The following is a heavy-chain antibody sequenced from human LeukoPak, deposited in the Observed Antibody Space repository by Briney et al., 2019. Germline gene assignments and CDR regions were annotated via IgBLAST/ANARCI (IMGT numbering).Heavy chain of an antibody. V-gene: IGHV4-34*01. CDR3: ARVPAAAGAWFDP. Sequence: KPSETLSLTCAVYGGSFSGYYWSWIRQPPGKGLDWIGEINHSGSTNYNPSLKSRVTISVDTSKNQFSLKLSSVTAADTAVYYCARVPAAAGAWFDPWGQGTLVTVSS. J-gene: IGHJ5*02. D-gene: IGHD2-2*01. CDR2: INHSGST. CDR1: GGSFSGYY.